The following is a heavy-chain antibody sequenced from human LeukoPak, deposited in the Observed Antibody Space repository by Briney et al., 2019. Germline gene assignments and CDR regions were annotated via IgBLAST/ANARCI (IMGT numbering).Heavy chain of an antibody. J-gene: IGHJ6*02. CDR2: ISSNGGST. D-gene: IGHD2-2*01. V-gene: IGHV3-64*01. CDR1: GFTFSNYP. Sequence: PGRSLRLSCAASGFTFSNYPMHWVRQAPGTGLEYVSAISSNGGSTYYANSVKGRCTISRDNSKNTLYLHMGSLRVEDMAVYYCARSSSTTNYYYGMDVWGQGTTVTVSS. CDR3: ARSSSTTNYYYGMDV.